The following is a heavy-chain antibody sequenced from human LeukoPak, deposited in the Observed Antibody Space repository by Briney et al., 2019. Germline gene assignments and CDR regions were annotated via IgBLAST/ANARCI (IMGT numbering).Heavy chain of an antibody. CDR3: AKGVYGSGSPYRNWFDP. V-gene: IGHV3-23*01. Sequence: GGSLRLSCAASGFTFSSYAMSWVRQAPGKGLEWVSAISGSGGSTYYADSVKGRFTISRDNSKNTLYLQMNSLRAEDTAVYYCAKGVYGSGSPYRNWFDPWGQGTLVTVSS. D-gene: IGHD3-10*01. CDR1: GFTFSSYA. J-gene: IGHJ5*02. CDR2: ISGSGGST.